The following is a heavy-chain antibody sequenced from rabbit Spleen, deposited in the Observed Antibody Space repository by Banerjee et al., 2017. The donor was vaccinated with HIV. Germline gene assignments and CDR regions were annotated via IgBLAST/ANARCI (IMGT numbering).Heavy chain of an antibody. CDR2: INIVTGKS. D-gene: IGHD1-1*01. Sequence: EQLEESGGDLVKPEGSLTLTCKASGVSLNDKDVMCWVRQAPGKGLEWIACINIVTGKSVYASWAKGRFTMSRTSSTTVTLQMTRLTAADTATYFCARDTSSSFSSYGMDLWGPGTLVTVS. J-gene: IGHJ6*01. CDR1: GVSLNDKDV. V-gene: IGHV1S45*01. CDR3: ARDTSSSFSSYGMDL.